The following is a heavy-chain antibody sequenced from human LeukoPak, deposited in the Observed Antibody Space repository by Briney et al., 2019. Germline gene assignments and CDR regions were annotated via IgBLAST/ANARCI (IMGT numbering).Heavy chain of an antibody. Sequence: SETLSLTCTVSGCSISSYYWSWIRQPAGKGLEWIGRIHTSGSTNYNPSLKSRVTMSVDTSKNQFSLKLRSVTAADTAVYYCAKDTYYYDSSGYLYFDYWGQGTLVTVSP. D-gene: IGHD3-22*01. CDR3: AKDTYYYDSSGYLYFDY. CDR2: IHTSGST. J-gene: IGHJ4*02. CDR1: GCSISSYY. V-gene: IGHV4-4*07.